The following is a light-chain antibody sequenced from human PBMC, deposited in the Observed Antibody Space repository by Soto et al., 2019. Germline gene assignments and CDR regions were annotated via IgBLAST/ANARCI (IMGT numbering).Light chain of an antibody. CDR2: GAS. V-gene: IGKV3-20*01. Sequence: EIVLTQSPGTLSLSPGERATLSCRASQSVGGSSLAWYQQKPGQAPRLLLYGASSRATGVPDRFSGSGSGTDFTLTISRLEPEDFAVYYCQQYGSSFTWTFGQGTKV. CDR1: QSVGGSS. J-gene: IGKJ1*01. CDR3: QQYGSSFTWT.